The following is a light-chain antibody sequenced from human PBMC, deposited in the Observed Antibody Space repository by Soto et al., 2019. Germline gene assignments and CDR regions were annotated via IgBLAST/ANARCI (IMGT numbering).Light chain of an antibody. J-gene: IGLJ1*01. CDR1: SSNIGNNY. Sequence: QSVLTQPPSVSAAPGQKVTISCSGSSSNIGNNYVSWYQQLPGTAPKLLICDNNKRPSGIPDRFSGSKSGTSATLGITGLQTGDEADYYCGTWDNSLSAYVFGSGT. CDR3: GTWDNSLSAYV. CDR2: DNN. V-gene: IGLV1-51*01.